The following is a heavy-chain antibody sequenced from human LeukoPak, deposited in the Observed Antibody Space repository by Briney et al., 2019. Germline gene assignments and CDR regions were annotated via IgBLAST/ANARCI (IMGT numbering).Heavy chain of an antibody. D-gene: IGHD3-3*01. J-gene: IGHJ4*02. CDR2: ISGGGGST. CDR3: AKDFWSGYYSGYFDY. Sequence: SGGSLRLSCAASGFTFSSYAMSWVRQAPGKGLEWVSTISGGGGSTYYADSVKGRFTISRDNSKNTLYLQMNSLRAEDTAVYYCAKDFWSGYYSGYFDYWGQRTLVTVSS. V-gene: IGHV3-23*01. CDR1: GFTFSSYA.